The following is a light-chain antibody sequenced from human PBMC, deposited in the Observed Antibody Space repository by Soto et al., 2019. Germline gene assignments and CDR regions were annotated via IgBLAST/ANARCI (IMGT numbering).Light chain of an antibody. J-gene: IGLJ3*02. CDR3: LLYYGGVRV. CDR2: NTI. CDR1: TGAVTSGNH. Sequence: QTVLTQEPSLTVSPGGTVTLTCASSTGAVTSGNHATWFQQKPGRAPRALISNTISKHSWTPARFSGSLLGGKPALTLSGVQPEDEADYYCLLYYGGVRVFGGGTKLTVL. V-gene: IGLV7-43*01.